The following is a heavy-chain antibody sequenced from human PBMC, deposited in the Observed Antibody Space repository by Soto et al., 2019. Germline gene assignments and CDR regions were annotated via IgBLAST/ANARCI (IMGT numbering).Heavy chain of an antibody. Sequence: LLLESGGGLVQYGGSLRLSCAASGFTFRNYAMSWVRQTPEKGLEWVSAINGGGVSTYYADSVKGRFTISRDQSXNXXYLQMDSLRVEDTAVYYCTKGRYWEWFLSGGGEECWGRGTLVTVSS. J-gene: IGHJ4*02. V-gene: IGHV3-23*01. CDR1: GFTFRNYA. CDR3: TKGRYWEWFLSGGGEEC. CDR2: INGGGVST. D-gene: IGHD3-3*01.